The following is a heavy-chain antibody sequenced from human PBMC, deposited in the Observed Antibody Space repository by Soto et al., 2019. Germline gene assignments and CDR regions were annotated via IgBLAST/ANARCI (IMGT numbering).Heavy chain of an antibody. J-gene: IGHJ3*02. CDR2: IIPILGIA. Sequence: QVQLVQSGAEVKKPGSSVKVSCKASGGTFSSYTLSWVRQAPGQGLAWMGRIIPILGIANYAQKFQGRVTITADKSTSTAYRELSSLRSEDTAVYYCARDVLSQLVEFSSAFDIWGQGTMVTVS. CDR3: ARDVLSQLVEFSSAFDI. D-gene: IGHD6-6*01. V-gene: IGHV1-69*08. CDR1: GGTFSSYT.